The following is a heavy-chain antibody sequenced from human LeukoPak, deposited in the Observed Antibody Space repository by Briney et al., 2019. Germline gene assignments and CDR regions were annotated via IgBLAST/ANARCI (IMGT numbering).Heavy chain of an antibody. V-gene: IGHV1-2*02. CDR1: GYTFTGYY. D-gene: IGHD3-16*01. CDR3: ARREIMITFGGLIRYFDP. J-gene: IGHJ5*02. Sequence: ASVKVSCKASGYTFTGYYMHWVRQAPGQGLEWMGWINPNSGGTNYAQKFQGRVTMTRDTSISTAYMELSRLRSEDTAVYYCARREIMITFGGLIRYFDPWGQGTLVTVSS. CDR2: INPNSGGT.